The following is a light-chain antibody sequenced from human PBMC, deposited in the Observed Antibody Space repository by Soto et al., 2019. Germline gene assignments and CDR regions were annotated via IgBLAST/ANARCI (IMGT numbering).Light chain of an antibody. CDR1: QSISIF. CDR2: AAS. Sequence: DIQMTQSPSSLSASVGDRVTITCGASQSISIFLTWYQHKPGKAPKLLIYAASSLQSAVPSRFSGSGSVTDFTLTISSLQREDFATYYCQQSFSTLLTFGGGTKVDIK. CDR3: QQSFSTLLT. V-gene: IGKV1-39*01. J-gene: IGKJ4*01.